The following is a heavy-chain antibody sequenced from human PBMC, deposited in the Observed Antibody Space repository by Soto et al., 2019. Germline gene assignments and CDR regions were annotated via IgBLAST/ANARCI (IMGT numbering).Heavy chain of an antibody. D-gene: IGHD1-1*01. Sequence: QVQLVASGGGVVQPGRSLRLSCAASGFTFSSYGMHWVRQAPGKGLEWVAVIWYDGSNKYYADSVKGRFTISRDNSKNTLYLQMNSLRAEDTAVYYCAREGLNWNDYYYWGQGTLVTVSS. CDR2: IWYDGSNK. V-gene: IGHV3-33*01. J-gene: IGHJ4*02. CDR3: AREGLNWNDYYY. CDR1: GFTFSSYG.